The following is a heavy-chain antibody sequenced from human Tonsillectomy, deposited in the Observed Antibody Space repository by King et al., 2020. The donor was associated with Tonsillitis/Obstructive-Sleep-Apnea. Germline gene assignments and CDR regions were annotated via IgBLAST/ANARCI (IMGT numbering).Heavy chain of an antibody. Sequence: VQLVESGGGLVQPGGSLRLSCAASGFTFSSYSMNWVRQAPGKGLEWVSYISSSSSTIYYADSVKGRFTISRDNAKNSLYLQMNSLRDEDTAVYYCARDPLITIFGVVIINSGYYFAYWGQGTLVTVSS. V-gene: IGHV3-48*02. D-gene: IGHD3-3*01. CDR3: ARDPLITIFGVVIINSGYYFAY. CDR2: ISSSSSTI. J-gene: IGHJ4*02. CDR1: GFTFSSYS.